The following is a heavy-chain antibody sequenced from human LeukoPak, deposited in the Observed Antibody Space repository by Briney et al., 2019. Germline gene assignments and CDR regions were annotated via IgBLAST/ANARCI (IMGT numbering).Heavy chain of an antibody. J-gene: IGHJ6*03. CDR2: IRYDGSNK. V-gene: IGHV3-30*02. D-gene: IGHD5-12*01. CDR1: GFTFSSYG. CDR3: AKTYSDYYYYMDV. Sequence: GGSLRLSCAASGFTFSSYGMHWVRQAPGKGLEWVAIIRYDGSNKYYADSVKGRFTISRDNSKNTLYLQMNSLRAEDTAVYYCAKTYSDYYYYMDVWGKGTTVTVSS.